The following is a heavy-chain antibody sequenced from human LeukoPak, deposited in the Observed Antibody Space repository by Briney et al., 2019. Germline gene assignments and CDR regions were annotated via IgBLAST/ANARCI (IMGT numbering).Heavy chain of an antibody. V-gene: IGHV3-30*02. CDR2: IRYDGSNK. CDR1: GFTFSSYG. CDR3: ARGVGSSGYYDYYYYYMDV. D-gene: IGHD3-22*01. Sequence: GGSLRLSCAASGFTFSSYGMHWVRQAPGKGLEWVAFIRYDGSNKYYAESVKGRFTISRDNSKNTLYLQMNSLRAEDTAVYYCARGVGSSGYYDYYYYYMDVWGKGTTVTVSS. J-gene: IGHJ6*03.